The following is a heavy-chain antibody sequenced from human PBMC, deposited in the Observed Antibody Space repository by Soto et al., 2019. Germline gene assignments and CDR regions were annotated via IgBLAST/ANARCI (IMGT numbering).Heavy chain of an antibody. CDR2: MNPNSGNT. V-gene: IGHV1-8*01. CDR1: GYTFTSYD. CDR3: ARGPYYDILTGYYIIFDY. J-gene: IGHJ4*02. Sequence: ASVKVSCKASGYTFTSYDINWVRQATGQGLECMGWMNPNSGNTGYAQKLQGRVTMTRNTSISTAYMELSSLRSEDTAVYYCARGPYYDILTGYYIIFDYWGQGTLVTVSS. D-gene: IGHD3-9*01.